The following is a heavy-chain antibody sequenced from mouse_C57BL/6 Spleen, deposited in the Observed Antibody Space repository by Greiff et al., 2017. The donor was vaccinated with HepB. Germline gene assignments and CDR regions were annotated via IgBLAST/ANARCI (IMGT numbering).Heavy chain of an antibody. CDR2: INPNNGGT. D-gene: IGHD2-3*01. CDR1: GYTFTDYY. Sequence: EVQLQQSGPELVKPGASVKISCKASGYTFTDYYMNWVKQSHGKSLEWIGDINPNNGGTSYNQKFKGKATLTVDKSSSTAYMELRSLTSEDSAVYYCARRRGMDDGYYFDYWGQGTTLTVSS. CDR3: ARRRGMDDGYYFDY. J-gene: IGHJ2*01. V-gene: IGHV1-26*01.